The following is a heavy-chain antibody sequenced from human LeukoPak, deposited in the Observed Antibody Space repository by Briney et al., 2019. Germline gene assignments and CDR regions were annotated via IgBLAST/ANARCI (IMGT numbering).Heavy chain of an antibody. D-gene: IGHD2-15*01. J-gene: IGHJ4*02. CDR1: GGSISSYY. V-gene: IGHV4-4*07. CDR3: ATPAGYCSGGSCPFDY. Sequence: SETLSLTCTVSGGSISSYYWSWIRQPAGKGLEWIGRIYTSGSTSTNYNPSLKSRVTISVDTSKNQFSLKLSSVTAADTAVYYCATPAGYCSGGSCPFDYWGQGTLVTVSS. CDR2: IYTSGSTST.